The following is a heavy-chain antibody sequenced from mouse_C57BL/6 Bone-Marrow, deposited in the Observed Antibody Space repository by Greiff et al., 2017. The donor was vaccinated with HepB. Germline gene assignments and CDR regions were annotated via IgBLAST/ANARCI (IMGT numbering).Heavy chain of an antibody. Sequence: VQLQQSGPGLVAPSQSLSITCTVSGFSLTSYAISWVRQPPGKGLEWLGVIWTGGGTNYNSALKSRLSISKDNSKSQVFLKMNSLQTDDTARYYCASYGSGVPDWYFDVWGTGTTVTVSS. J-gene: IGHJ1*03. CDR3: ASYGSGVPDWYFDV. CDR2: IWTGGGT. V-gene: IGHV2-9-1*01. D-gene: IGHD1-1*01. CDR1: GFSLTSYA.